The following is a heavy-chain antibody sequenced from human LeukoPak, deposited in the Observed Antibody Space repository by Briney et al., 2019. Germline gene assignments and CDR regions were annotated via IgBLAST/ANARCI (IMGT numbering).Heavy chain of an antibody. CDR3: ARDYYYDSSDY. Sequence: PGGSLRLSCAASGFTFSSYWMSWVRQAPGKGLEWVANIKQDGSEKYYVDSVKGRFTISRDNVKNSLYLQMNSLRAEDTAVYYCARDYYYDSSDYWGQGTLVTVSS. V-gene: IGHV3-7*01. D-gene: IGHD3-22*01. J-gene: IGHJ4*02. CDR2: IKQDGSEK. CDR1: GFTFSSYW.